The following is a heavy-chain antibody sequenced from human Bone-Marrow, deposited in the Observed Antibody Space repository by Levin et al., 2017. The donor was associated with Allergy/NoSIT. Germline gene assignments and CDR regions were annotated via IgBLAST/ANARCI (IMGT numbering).Heavy chain of an antibody. CDR1: GFTFSSYA. D-gene: IGHD5-18*01. J-gene: IGHJ4*02. CDR2: ISGSGGST. CDR3: AKGRGYSYGTDPYYFDY. V-gene: IGHV3-23*01. Sequence: GGSLRLSCAASGFTFSSYAMSWVRQAPGKGLEWVSAISGSGGSTYYADSVKGRFTISRDNSKNTLYLQMNSLRAEDTAVYYCAKGRGYSYGTDPYYFDYWGQGTLVTVSS.